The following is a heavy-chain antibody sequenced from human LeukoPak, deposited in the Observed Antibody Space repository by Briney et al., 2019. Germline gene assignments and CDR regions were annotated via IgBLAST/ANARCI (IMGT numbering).Heavy chain of an antibody. D-gene: IGHD5-12*01. CDR3: ARDLYSGYDWVGFNI. Sequence: SETLSLTCTVSGGSISSYYWSWIRQPPGKGLEWIGYIYYSGSTNYNPSLKSRVTISVDTSKNQFSLKLSSVAAADTAVYYCARDLYSGYDWVGFNIWGQGTVVTVSS. CDR1: GGSISSYY. CDR2: IYYSGST. V-gene: IGHV4-59*01. J-gene: IGHJ3*02.